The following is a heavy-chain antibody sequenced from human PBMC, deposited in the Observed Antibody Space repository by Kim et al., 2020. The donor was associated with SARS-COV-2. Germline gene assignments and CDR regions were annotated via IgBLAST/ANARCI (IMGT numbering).Heavy chain of an antibody. V-gene: IGHV4-31*03. CDR3: ARSTQQQKALRGVFFFDL. J-gene: IGHJ1*01. Sequence: SETLSLTCTVSGGSINSGAYYWNWIRQHPGKGLEWVGNIYYSGSTHFNPSLEGRLTMTVDTSTNVFSLRLSSVTAADTAVYYCARSTQQQKALRGVFFFDLGGQGTLVTVSS. D-gene: IGHD3-16*01. CDR2: IYYSGST. CDR1: GGSINSGAYY.